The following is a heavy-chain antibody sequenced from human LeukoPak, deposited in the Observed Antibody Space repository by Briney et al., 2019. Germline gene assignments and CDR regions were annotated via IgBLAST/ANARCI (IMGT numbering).Heavy chain of an antibody. CDR2: INHSGST. V-gene: IGHV4-34*01. CDR3: ARLLVFYYGSGSYYKGRWFDP. J-gene: IGHJ5*02. D-gene: IGHD3-10*01. CDR1: GGSFSGYY. Sequence: SETLSLTCAVYGGSFSGYYWSWIRQPPGKGLEWIGEINHSGSTNYNPSLKSRVTISVDTSKNQFSLKLSSVTAADTAVYYCARLLVFYYGSGSYYKGRWFDPWGQGTLVTVSS.